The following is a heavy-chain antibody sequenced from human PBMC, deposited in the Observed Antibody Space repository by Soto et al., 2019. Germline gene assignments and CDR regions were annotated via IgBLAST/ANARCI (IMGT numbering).Heavy chain of an antibody. V-gene: IGHV3-48*02. CDR3: ARGGAESPDY. J-gene: IGHJ4*02. CDR2: ISSGPVTT. CDR1: GFTFSSYG. Sequence: GGSLRLSCVASGFTFSSYGMSWGRQAPGKGLEWVSYISSGPVTTNYADSVKGRFTISRDNAKSSLYLQLNSLRDDDTAVYYCARGGAESPDYWGQGNLVTVSS.